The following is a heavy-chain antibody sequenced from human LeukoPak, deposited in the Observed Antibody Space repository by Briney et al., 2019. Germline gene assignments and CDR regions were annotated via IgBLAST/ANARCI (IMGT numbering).Heavy chain of an antibody. CDR3: ATGYGSGSYYNV. V-gene: IGHV3-23*01. CDR2: ISGSGGST. Sequence: GGSLRLSCAASGFTFDDYAMHWVRQAPGRGLEWVSAISGSGGSTYYADSVKGRFTISRDNSKNTLYLQMNSLRAEDTAVYYCATGYGSGSYYNVWGQGTLVTVSS. J-gene: IGHJ4*02. D-gene: IGHD3-10*01. CDR1: GFTFDDYA.